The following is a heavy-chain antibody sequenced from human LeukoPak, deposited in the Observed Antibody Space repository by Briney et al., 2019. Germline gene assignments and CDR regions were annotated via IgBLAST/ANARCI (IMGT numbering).Heavy chain of an antibody. J-gene: IGHJ4*02. Sequence: PSETLSLTCAVSGVSISGSGHYWGWIRQPPGKGLEWIGNIYHSGSTYYNASLQSRVTISIDTSRNQFSLRLNSVTAADTAVYYCARLSVHWEDFGEFDSWGQGTLVTVSS. D-gene: IGHD3-10*01. CDR2: IYHSGST. CDR1: GVSISGSGHY. CDR3: ARLSVHWEDFGEFDS. V-gene: IGHV4-39*01.